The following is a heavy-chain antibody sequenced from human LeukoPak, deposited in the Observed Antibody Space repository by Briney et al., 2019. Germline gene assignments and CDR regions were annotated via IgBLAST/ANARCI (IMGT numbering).Heavy chain of an antibody. J-gene: IGHJ4*02. CDR2: IFHSGST. CDR1: GASISSYY. Sequence: SETLSLTCTVSGASISSYYWSWIRQPPGKGLEWIGHIFHSGSTNYNPSLKSRVTISVDTSKNQLSLELSSVTAADTAVYYCARESERWPFDYWGQGTLVAVSS. V-gene: IGHV4-59*01. D-gene: IGHD5-24*01. CDR3: ARESERWPFDY.